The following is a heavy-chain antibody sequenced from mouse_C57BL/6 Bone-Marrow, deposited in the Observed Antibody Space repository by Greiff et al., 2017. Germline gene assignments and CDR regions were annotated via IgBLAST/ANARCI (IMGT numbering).Heavy chain of an antibody. J-gene: IGHJ1*03. V-gene: IGHV2-5*01. CDR2: IWRGGST. Sequence: QVQLQQSGPGLVQPSQSLSITCTVSGFSLTSYGVHWVRQSPGKGLEWLGVIWRGGSTDYNAAFMSRLSITKDNSKSQVFFKMTSLQADDTAIYYCAKTYDDDDWYFDVWGTGTTVTVSS. CDR1: GFSLTSYG. CDR3: AKTYDDDDWYFDV. D-gene: IGHD2-4*01.